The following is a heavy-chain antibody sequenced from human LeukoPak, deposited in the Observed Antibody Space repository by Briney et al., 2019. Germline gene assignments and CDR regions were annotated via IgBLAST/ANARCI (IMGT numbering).Heavy chain of an antibody. CDR3: ARGGGYNYGPLGY. CDR2: INSDGSSR. V-gene: IGHV3-74*01. J-gene: IGHJ4*02. Sequence: GGSLRLSCAASGFTFSSYWMHWVRQAPGKGLVWVSRINSDGSSRSYADSVKGRFTLSRDNAKSTLYLQINSLRAEDTAVYYCARGGGYNYGPLGYWGQGTLVTVSS. CDR1: GFTFSSYW. D-gene: IGHD5-18*01.